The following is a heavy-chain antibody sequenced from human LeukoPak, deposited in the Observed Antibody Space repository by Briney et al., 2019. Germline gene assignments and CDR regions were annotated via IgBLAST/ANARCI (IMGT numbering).Heavy chain of an antibody. CDR2: IYYSGST. V-gene: IGHV4-59*01. Sequence: SETLSLTCTVSGGSISSYYWSWIRQPPGKGLEWIGYIYYSGSTNYNPSLKSRVTISVDTSKNQFSLRLSSVTAADTAVYYCARHRYYYDSSGYYYQPWGQGTLVTVSS. CDR3: ARHRYYYDSSGYYYQP. J-gene: IGHJ5*02. CDR1: GGSISSYY. D-gene: IGHD3-22*01.